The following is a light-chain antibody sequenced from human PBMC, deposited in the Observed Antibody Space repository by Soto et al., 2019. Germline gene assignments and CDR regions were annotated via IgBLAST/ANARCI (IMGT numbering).Light chain of an antibody. CDR2: DAS. J-gene: IGKJ4*01. Sequence: EIVLTQSPATLSLSPGERATLSCRASQSVSSYLAWYQQKPGQAPRLLIYDASNRATGIPARFSGSGSGTDFTPTISSQEPEDFAVYYCQQRSNWEGLTFGGGTNVEIK. CDR3: QQRSNWEGLT. CDR1: QSVSSY. V-gene: IGKV3-11*01.